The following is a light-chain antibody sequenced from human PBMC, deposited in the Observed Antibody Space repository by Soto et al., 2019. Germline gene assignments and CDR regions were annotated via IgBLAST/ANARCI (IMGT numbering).Light chain of an antibody. CDR2: KAS. Sequence: DIQMTQSPSTLSASVGDRVTITCRASQSISSWLAWYQQKPGKAPKILIYKASSLESGVPSRFSGSGSGTEFTLTISSLQPDDFATYYCQQDNSFPTFGQGTKVEIK. J-gene: IGKJ1*01. CDR1: QSISSW. CDR3: QQDNSFPT. V-gene: IGKV1-5*03.